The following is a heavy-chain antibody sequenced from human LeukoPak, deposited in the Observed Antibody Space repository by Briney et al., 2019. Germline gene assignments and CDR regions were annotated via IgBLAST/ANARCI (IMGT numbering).Heavy chain of an antibody. J-gene: IGHJ3*02. Sequence: GGSLTLSCAASGFTFSSYWMTWVRQAPGKGLEWVANIKPDGSEKYYVDSVKGRFTISTDNATNSLYQQMNSLRAEDTAVYYCARDMRQRILRYFDWGAFDIWGQGTMVTVPS. CDR1: GFTFSSYW. D-gene: IGHD3-9*01. V-gene: IGHV3-7*03. CDR2: IKPDGSEK. CDR3: ARDMRQRILRYFDWGAFDI.